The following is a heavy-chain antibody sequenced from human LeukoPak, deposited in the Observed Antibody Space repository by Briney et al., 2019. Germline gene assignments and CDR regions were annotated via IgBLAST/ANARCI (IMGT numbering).Heavy chain of an antibody. CDR3: ARNRISTAGHSFDY. CDR1: GFTFSSYS. J-gene: IGHJ4*02. D-gene: IGHD1-14*01. V-gene: IGHV3-48*01. CDR2: ISSSSSTI. Sequence: GGSLRLSCAASGFTFSSYSMNWVRQAPGKGLEWVSYISSSSSTIYYADSVKGRFTISRDNAKNSLYLQMNSLRADDTAVYYCARNRISTAGHSFDYWGQGTLVTVSS.